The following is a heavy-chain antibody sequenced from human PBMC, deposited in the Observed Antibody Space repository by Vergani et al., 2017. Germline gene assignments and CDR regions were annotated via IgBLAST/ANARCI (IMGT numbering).Heavy chain of an antibody. D-gene: IGHD3-9*01. CDR3: ARRSGIVYDIFSGTQYFFDF. CDR2: FFHGGST. CDR1: GFSISSGYY. Sequence: QVQLQESGPGLVKPSETLSLTCAVSGFSISSGYYWGWIRQPPGKGLEWIGNFFHGGSTYYNPSLKSRVTISVDTSKNQFSLKLNSVTAADTAVYYCARRSGIVYDIFSGTQYFFDFWGQGTLVTVSS. V-gene: IGHV4-38-2*01. J-gene: IGHJ4*02.